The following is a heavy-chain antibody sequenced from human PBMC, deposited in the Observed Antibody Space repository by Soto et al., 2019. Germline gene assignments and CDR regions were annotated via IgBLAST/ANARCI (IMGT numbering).Heavy chain of an antibody. CDR2: ISTTSSSI. Sequence: GGSLRLSSAASGFTCSNYSMKWVRQAPGKGLEWISYISTTSSSIYYADSVKGRFTISRDNAKNSLFLQMNSLRDEDTAVYYGARNGVDSAYRGQGALVTV. V-gene: IGHV3-48*02. D-gene: IGHD3-3*01. J-gene: IGHJ4*02. CDR1: GFTCSNYS. CDR3: ARNGVDSAY.